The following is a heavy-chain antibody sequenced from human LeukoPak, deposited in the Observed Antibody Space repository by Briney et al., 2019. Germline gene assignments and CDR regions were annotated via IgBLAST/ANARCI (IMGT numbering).Heavy chain of an antibody. CDR1: GYTFTGYA. Sequence: ASVKVSCKASGYTFTGYAIHWVRQAPGQGLEWVGWINPEKRDTGKAHKFQGRVTMTSDTSISTTYMELSSLRSDDTAVYYCAKKVRGPSHPLDFWGQGTLVTVSS. V-gene: IGHV1-2*02. J-gene: IGHJ4*02. CDR2: INPEKRDT. CDR3: AKKVRGPSHPLDF. D-gene: IGHD5-12*01.